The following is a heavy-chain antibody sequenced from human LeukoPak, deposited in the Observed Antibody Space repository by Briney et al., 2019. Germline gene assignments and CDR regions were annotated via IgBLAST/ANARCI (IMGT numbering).Heavy chain of an antibody. D-gene: IGHD3-22*01. CDR1: GGSVTDYY. J-gene: IGHJ4*02. CDR2: IYYTGT. Sequence: SETLSLTCAVYGGSVTDYYWSWIRQPPGKGLDWIGYIYYTGTSYNPSLKSRVTISADTSKNQFSLKLISVTAADTAVYYCARGSADSSGYYYDYWGQGTLVTVSS. V-gene: IGHV4-59*02. CDR3: ARGSADSSGYYYDY.